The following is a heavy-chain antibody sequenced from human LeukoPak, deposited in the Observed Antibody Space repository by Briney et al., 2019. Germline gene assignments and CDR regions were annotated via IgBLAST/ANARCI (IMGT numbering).Heavy chain of an antibody. J-gene: IGHJ5*02. Sequence: SETLSLTCTVSGGSISSSSYYWGWIRQPPGKGLEWIGSIYYSGSTYYNPSLKSRVTISVDTSKNQFSLKLSSVTAADTAVYYCARQRDCSGGSCYVWFDPWGQGTLVTVSS. D-gene: IGHD2-15*01. V-gene: IGHV4-39*01. CDR1: GGSISSSSYY. CDR3: ARQRDCSGGSCYVWFDP. CDR2: IYYSGST.